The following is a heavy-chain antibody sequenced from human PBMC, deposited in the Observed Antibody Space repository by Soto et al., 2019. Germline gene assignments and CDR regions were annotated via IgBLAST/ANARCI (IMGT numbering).Heavy chain of an antibody. J-gene: IGHJ6*02. D-gene: IGHD5-18*01. V-gene: IGHV1-24*01. CDR2: FDPEDGET. CDR3: ATEIVDTAMGLYYYYGMDV. CDR1: GYTLTELS. Sequence: GASVKVSCKVSGYTLTELSMHWVRQAPGKGLEWMGGFDPEDGETIYAQKFQGRVTMTEDTSTDTAYMELSSLRSEDTAVYYCATEIVDTAMGLYYYYGMDVWGQGTTVTVSS.